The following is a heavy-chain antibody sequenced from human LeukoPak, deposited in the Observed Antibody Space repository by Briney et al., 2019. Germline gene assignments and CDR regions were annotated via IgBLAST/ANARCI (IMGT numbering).Heavy chain of an antibody. CDR1: GFTIDDYG. Sequence: MPGGSLRLSCGASGFTIDDYGMSWVRQAPGKGLEWVSSISSSSSYIYYADSVKGRFTISRDNAKNSLYLQMNSLRAEDTAVYYCARDRPKREAYCDGDCYSFPWGQGTLVTVSS. CDR3: ARDRPKREAYCDGDCYSFP. CDR2: ISSSSSYI. V-gene: IGHV3-21*01. J-gene: IGHJ5*02. D-gene: IGHD2-21*02.